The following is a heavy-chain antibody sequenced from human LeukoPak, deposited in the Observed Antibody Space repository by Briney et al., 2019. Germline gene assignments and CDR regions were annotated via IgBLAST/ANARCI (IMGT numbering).Heavy chain of an antibody. D-gene: IGHD3-10*01. Sequence: GGSLRLSCAASGYTFSSYAMHWVRQAPGKGLEWVAVISYDGSNKHYADSVKGRFTISRDNSKNTLYLQMNSLRAEDTAVYYCASIDYYGSGSYSPYFDYWGQGTLVTVSS. V-gene: IGHV3-30-3*01. J-gene: IGHJ4*02. CDR2: ISYDGSNK. CDR3: ASIDYYGSGSYSPYFDY. CDR1: GYTFSSYA.